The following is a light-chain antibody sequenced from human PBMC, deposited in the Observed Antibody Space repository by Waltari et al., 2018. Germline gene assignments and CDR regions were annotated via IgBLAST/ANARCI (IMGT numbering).Light chain of an antibody. CDR1: QRIATD. CDR2: HAS. Sequence: EVVMTHSLATISVSPGEKATLSCRASQRIATDLAWYQHKPGQAPRLLIYHASTRATAIPTRFRGSGSGTDFTLTISGLQSEDSAVYYCQQYNRWPPLTFGGGTKVEI. CDR3: QQYNRWPPLT. V-gene: IGKV3D-15*01. J-gene: IGKJ4*01.